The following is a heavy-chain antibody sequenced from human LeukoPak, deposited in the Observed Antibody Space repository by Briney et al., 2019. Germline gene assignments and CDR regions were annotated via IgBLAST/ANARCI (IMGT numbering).Heavy chain of an antibody. D-gene: IGHD2-2*01. J-gene: IGHJ3*02. V-gene: IGHV4-59*12. Sequence: SETLSLTCTVSGASISSYYWSWIRQPPGMGLEWIGSIYYSGSTYYNPSLKSRVTISVDTSKNQFSLKLSSVTAADTAVYYCATSPPVVPAAITAFDIWGQGTMVTVSS. CDR1: GASISSYY. CDR2: IYYSGST. CDR3: ATSPPVVPAAITAFDI.